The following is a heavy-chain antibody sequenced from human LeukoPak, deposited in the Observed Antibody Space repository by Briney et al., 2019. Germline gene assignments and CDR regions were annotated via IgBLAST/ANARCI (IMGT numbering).Heavy chain of an antibody. J-gene: IGHJ4*02. Sequence: PGGSLRLSCAASGFTFSSYWMHWVSQAPGKGLVWVSRISGDGTSTGYADSVKGRFTISRDNAKNMLYLQMSSLIDEDTAVYYCGRQQAAAGDYWGQRTLVTVSS. D-gene: IGHD6-13*01. V-gene: IGHV3-74*01. CDR2: ISGDGTST. CDR3: GRQQAAAGDY. CDR1: GFTFSSYW.